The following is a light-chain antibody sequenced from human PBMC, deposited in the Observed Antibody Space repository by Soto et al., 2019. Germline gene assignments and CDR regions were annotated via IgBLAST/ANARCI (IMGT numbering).Light chain of an antibody. CDR1: QSVSNY. V-gene: IGKV1-39*01. J-gene: IGKJ4*01. CDR2: FAS. CDR3: QQSYTTPLT. Sequence: IQMTQSPTSLSASVGDRVTITCRASQSVSNYLNWYQQKVGKAPQLLIYFASTLQKGVPSRFSGSGSGTDFTLTISSLQPEDFATYFCQQSYTTPLTFGGGTRWISN.